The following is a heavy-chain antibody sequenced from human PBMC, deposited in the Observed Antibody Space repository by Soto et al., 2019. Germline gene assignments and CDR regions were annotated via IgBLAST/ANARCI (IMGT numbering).Heavy chain of an antibody. J-gene: IGHJ4*02. Sequence: GGSLRLSCAASGFTFSSYGMSWVRQAPGKGLEWVSTISGSGGSTYYADSVKGRFTISRDNSKNTLYLQMNGLRAEDTAVYYCAKGVYSTSSYFDYWGQGTLVTVSS. CDR2: ISGSGGST. CDR3: AKGVYSTSSYFDY. D-gene: IGHD6-6*01. V-gene: IGHV3-23*01. CDR1: GFTFSSYG.